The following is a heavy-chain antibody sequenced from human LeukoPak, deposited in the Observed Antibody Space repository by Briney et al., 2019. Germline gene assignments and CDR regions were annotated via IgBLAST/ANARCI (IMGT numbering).Heavy chain of an antibody. J-gene: IGHJ4*02. D-gene: IGHD2-15*01. Sequence: ASVKVSCKASGYTFTSYDINWVRQATGQGLEWMGWMNPDSGNTGYAQKFQGRVTMTRNTSISTAYMELSSLRSEDTAVYYCARAGGYCGRISCPYYFDYWGQGSLVAVSS. CDR2: MNPDSGNT. V-gene: IGHV1-8*01. CDR3: ARAGGYCGRISCPYYFDY. CDR1: GYTFTSYD.